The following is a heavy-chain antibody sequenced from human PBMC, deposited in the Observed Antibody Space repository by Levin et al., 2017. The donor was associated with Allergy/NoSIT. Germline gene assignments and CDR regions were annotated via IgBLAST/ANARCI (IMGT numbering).Heavy chain of an antibody. CDR2: ISPYNGNT. Sequence: AASVKVSCKTFGYSFTNYGISWVRQAPGQGLEWMGWISPYNGNTNYAQKFQGRVIMTTDKSTTTAYMEVRSLSSDDTAVYYCARENPSLYGMDVWGQGTTVIVSS. J-gene: IGHJ6*02. CDR3: ARENPSLYGMDV. CDR1: GYSFTNYG. V-gene: IGHV1-18*01.